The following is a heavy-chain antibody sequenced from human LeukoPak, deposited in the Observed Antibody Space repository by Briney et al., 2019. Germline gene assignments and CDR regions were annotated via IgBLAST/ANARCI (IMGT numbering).Heavy chain of an antibody. V-gene: IGHV4-4*07. CDR2: IYTSGST. CDR1: GDSISNYY. CDR3: ARWDSYGFDY. D-gene: IGHD5-18*01. Sequence: PSETLSLTCIVSGDSISNYYWSWIRQPAGKGLEWIGRIYTSGSTNYNPSLKSRVTMSVDTSKNHFSLKLSSVTAADTAVYYCARWDSYGFDYWGQGTLVTVSS. J-gene: IGHJ4*02.